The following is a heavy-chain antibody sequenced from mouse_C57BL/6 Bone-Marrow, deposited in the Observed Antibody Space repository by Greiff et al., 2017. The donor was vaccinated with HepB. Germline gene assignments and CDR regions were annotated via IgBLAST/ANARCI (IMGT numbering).Heavy chain of an antibody. Sequence: VQLQQSGPELVKPGDSVKISCKASGYSFTGYFMNWVMQSHGKSLEWIGRINPYNGDTFYNQKFKGKATVIVEKSSSIAHMELRGRTSEDAAVYYGARRGLRQGGCYAMDYWGQGTSVTVST. CDR1: GYSFTGYF. V-gene: IGHV1-20*01. J-gene: IGHJ4*01. CDR2: INPYNGDT. CDR3: ARRGLRQGGCYAMDY. D-gene: IGHD2-4*01.